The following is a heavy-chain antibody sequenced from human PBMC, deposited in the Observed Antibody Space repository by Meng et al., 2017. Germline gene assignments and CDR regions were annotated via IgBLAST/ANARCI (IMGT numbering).Heavy chain of an antibody. D-gene: IGHD2-2*01. CDR1: GYTFTSYG. J-gene: IGHJ4*02. Sequence: VLSGEFGAEAKKPGAQVKVSCNASGYTFTSYGISWVRQAPGQGLEWMGWISAYNGNTNYAQKLQGRVTMTTDTSTSTAYMELRSLRSDDTAVYYCARVGYCSSTSCHQIDYWGQGTLVTVSS. CDR3: ARVGYCSSTSCHQIDY. V-gene: IGHV1-18*01. CDR2: ISAYNGNT.